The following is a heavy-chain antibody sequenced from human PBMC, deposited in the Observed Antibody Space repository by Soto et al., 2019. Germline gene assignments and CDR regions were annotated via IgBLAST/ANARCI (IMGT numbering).Heavy chain of an antibody. D-gene: IGHD6-6*01. V-gene: IGHV3-48*03. J-gene: IGHJ6*02. CDR2: ISSSGSTI. CDR1: GFTFSSYE. CDR3: ARDRVIAARSYYYYGMDV. Sequence: HPGGSLRLSCAASGFTFSSYEMNWVRQAPGKGLEWVSYISSSGSTIYYADSVKGRFTISRDNAKNSLYLQMNSLRAEDTAVYYCARDRVIAARSYYYYGMDVWGQGTTVTVSS.